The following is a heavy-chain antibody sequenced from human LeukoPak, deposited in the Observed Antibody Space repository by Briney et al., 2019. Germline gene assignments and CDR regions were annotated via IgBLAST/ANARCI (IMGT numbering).Heavy chain of an antibody. V-gene: IGHV1-18*01. CDR2: ISAYNGNT. D-gene: IGHD3-10*01. CDR3: ARSGRRGRWFAASYYFDY. J-gene: IGHJ4*02. CDR1: GYTFTSYG. Sequence: ASVKVSCKASGYTFTSYGISWVRQAPGQGLEWMGWISAYNGNTNYAQKLQGRVTMTTDTSTSTAYMELRSLSSDDTAVYYCARSGRRGRWFAASYYFDYWGQGTLVTVSS.